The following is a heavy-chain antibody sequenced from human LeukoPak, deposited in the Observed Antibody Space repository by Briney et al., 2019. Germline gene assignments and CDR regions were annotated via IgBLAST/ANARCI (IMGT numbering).Heavy chain of an antibody. J-gene: IGHJ4*02. D-gene: IGHD3-9*01. Sequence: GRSLRLSCAASGFTFSSYGMHWVRQAPGKGLEWVAVIRYDGSNKYYADSVKGRFTISRDNSKNTLYLQMNSLRAEDTAVYYCASALRYFDWSPLGYWGQGTLVTVSS. CDR3: ASALRYFDWSPLGY. CDR2: IRYDGSNK. CDR1: GFTFSSYG. V-gene: IGHV3-33*01.